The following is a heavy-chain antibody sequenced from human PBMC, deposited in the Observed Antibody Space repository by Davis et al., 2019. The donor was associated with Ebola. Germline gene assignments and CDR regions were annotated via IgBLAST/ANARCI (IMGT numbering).Heavy chain of an antibody. V-gene: IGHV1-18*01. D-gene: IGHD4-17*01. CDR3: ARVGTTVTTSYYYYGMDV. J-gene: IGHJ6*02. CDR1: GDTFSSYA. CDR2: ISAYNGNT. Sequence: AASVKVSCKSSGDTFSSYALSWVRQAPGQGLEWMGWISAYNGNTNYAQKLQGRVTMTTDTSTSTAYMALRSLRSDDTAVYYCARVGTTVTTSYYYYGMDVWGQGTTVTVSS.